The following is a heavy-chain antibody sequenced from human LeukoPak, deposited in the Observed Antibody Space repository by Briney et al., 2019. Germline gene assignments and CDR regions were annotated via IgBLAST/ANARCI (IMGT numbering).Heavy chain of an antibody. CDR1: GFTFNDYA. Sequence: GGSLRLSCAASGFTFNDYAMHWVRQAPGKGLEWVSGISWNSGSIGYADSVKGRFTISRDNAKNSLYLQMNSLRAEDTALYYCAKDRRNCGGDCYIFDYWGQGTLVTVSS. J-gene: IGHJ4*02. D-gene: IGHD2-21*02. CDR2: ISWNSGSI. CDR3: AKDRRNCGGDCYIFDY. V-gene: IGHV3-9*01.